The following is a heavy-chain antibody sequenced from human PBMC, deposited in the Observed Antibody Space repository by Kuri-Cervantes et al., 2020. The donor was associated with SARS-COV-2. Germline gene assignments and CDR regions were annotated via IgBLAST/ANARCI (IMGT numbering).Heavy chain of an antibody. CDR1: GYTFTGYY. D-gene: IGHD3-10*01. J-gene: IGHJ4*02. Sequence: ASVKVSCKASGYTFTGYYMHWVRQAPGQGFEWMGWINPNSGGTNYAQKFQGRVTMTEDTSTDTAYMELSSLRSEDTAVYYCATRIVRLRPFAYWGQGTLVTVSS. V-gene: IGHV1-2*02. CDR2: INPNSGGT. CDR3: ATRIVRLRPFAY.